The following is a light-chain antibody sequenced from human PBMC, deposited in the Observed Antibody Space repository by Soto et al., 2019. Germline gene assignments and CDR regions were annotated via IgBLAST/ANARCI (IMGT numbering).Light chain of an antibody. J-gene: IGLJ1*01. CDR2: EAS. CDR1: SSDVGSHNL. V-gene: IGLV2-23*01. CDR3: CSFAGSGIYV. Sequence: QSALTQPRSVSGSPGQSITISCTGTSSDVGSHNLVSWYQHYPGEVPKLIIFEASKRPSGVSNRFSGSKSGSTASLTISGLQAEDEADYYCCSFAGSGIYVFGTGTKVTVL.